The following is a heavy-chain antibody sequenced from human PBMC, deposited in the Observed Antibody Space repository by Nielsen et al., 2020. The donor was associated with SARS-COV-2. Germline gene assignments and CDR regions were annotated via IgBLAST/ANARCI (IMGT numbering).Heavy chain of an antibody. V-gene: IGHV2-70*11. D-gene: IGHD6-13*01. J-gene: IGHJ6*03. CDR3: ARMQGTIAAAGIIYYYMDV. Sequence: WIRQPPGKALEWLARIDWDDDKYYSTSLKTRLTISKDTSKNQVVLTMTNMGPVDTATYYCARMQGTIAAAGIIYYYMDVWGKGTTVTVSS. CDR2: IDWDDDK.